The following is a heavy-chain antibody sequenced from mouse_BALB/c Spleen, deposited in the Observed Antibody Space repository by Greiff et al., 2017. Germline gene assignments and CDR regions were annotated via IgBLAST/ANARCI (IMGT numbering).Heavy chain of an antibody. CDR1: GYTFTSYW. V-gene: IGHV1-87*01. J-gene: IGHJ3*01. CDR2: IYPGDGDT. CDR3: ARGDYDYLWFAY. D-gene: IGHD2-4*01. Sequence: QVQLQQSGAELARPGASVKLSCKASGYTFTSYWMQWVKQRPGQGLEWIGAIYPGDGDTRYTQKFKGKATLTADKSSSTAYMQLSSLASEDSAVYYCARGDYDYLWFAYWGQGTLVTVSA.